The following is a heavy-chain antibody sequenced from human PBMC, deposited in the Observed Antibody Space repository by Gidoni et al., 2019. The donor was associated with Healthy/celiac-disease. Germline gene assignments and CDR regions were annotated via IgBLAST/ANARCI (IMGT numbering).Heavy chain of an antibody. V-gene: IGHV3-30-3*01. Sequence: QVQLVESGGGVVPPGRSLRLSCAASGFPFSSYAMHWVRQAPGKGLEWVAVISYDGSNKYYADSVKGRFTISRDNSKNTLYLQMNSLRAEDTAVYYCARDSTGDTEFDYWGQGTLVTVSS. D-gene: IGHD3-10*01. CDR2: ISYDGSNK. CDR1: GFPFSSYA. CDR3: ARDSTGDTEFDY. J-gene: IGHJ4*02.